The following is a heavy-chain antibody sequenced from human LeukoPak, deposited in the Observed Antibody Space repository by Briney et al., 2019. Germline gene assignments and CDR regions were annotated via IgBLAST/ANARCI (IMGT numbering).Heavy chain of an antibody. Sequence: SETLSLTCTVSGGSIGSYYWSWIRQPPGKGLEWIAYIYSSGHTNYNPSLKSRVTMSLDTSKNQFSLKLSSVTAADTAVYYCARDVGDYGGNWRLDYWGQGTLVTVSS. CDR1: GGSIGSYY. J-gene: IGHJ4*02. CDR2: IYSSGHT. D-gene: IGHD4-17*01. V-gene: IGHV4-59*12. CDR3: ARDVGDYGGNWRLDY.